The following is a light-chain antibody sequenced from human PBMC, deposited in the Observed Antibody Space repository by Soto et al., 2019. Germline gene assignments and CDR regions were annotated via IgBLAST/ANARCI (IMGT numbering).Light chain of an antibody. CDR2: DAS. Sequence: EIVLTQSPATLSFSPGERATLSCRASQSVDNYLAWYQHKPGQAPRLLISDASTRATGIPARFSGSGSGTDFTLTISSLEPEDFAVYYCQQRGNWPPITFGQGTRLEIK. CDR3: QQRGNWPPIT. V-gene: IGKV3-11*01. J-gene: IGKJ5*01. CDR1: QSVDNY.